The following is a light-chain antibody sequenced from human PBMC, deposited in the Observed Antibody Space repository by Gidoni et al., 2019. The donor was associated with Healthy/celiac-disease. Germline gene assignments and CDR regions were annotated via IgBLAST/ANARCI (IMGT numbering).Light chain of an antibody. CDR2: EVS. J-gene: IGLJ3*02. CDR3: SSYTSSSSGV. CDR1: SSDVGGYNY. V-gene: IGLV2-14*01. Sequence: QSALTQPASVSGSPGQSIPISCTGTSSDVGGYNYVSWYQQPPGKAPKLMIYEVSNRPSGVSNRFSGSKSGNTASLTISGLQAEDEADYYCSSYTSSSSGVFGGGTKLTVL.